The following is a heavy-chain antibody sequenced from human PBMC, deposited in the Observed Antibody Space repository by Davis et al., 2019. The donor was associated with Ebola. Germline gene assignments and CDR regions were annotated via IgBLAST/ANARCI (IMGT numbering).Heavy chain of an antibody. J-gene: IGHJ4*02. CDR2: ISTSGSNI. Sequence: GGSLRLSCTASGFTFSYYSMNWVRQAPGKGLEWVSYISTSGSNIYYADSVKGRFTISRDNSKNTLYLQMNSLRVDDTAVYYCARDLWFGELSDCWGQGTLVTVSS. D-gene: IGHD3-10*01. V-gene: IGHV3-21*04. CDR3: ARDLWFGELSDC. CDR1: GFTFSYYS.